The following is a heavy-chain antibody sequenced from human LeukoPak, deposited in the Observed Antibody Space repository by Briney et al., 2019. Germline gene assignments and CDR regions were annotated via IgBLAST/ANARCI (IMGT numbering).Heavy chain of an antibody. D-gene: IGHD6-13*01. V-gene: IGHV1-8*01. CDR3: ARGGRYSGSWYLYYYYGMDV. Sequence: ASVKVSCKASGYTFTSYDINWVRQAPGQGLEWMGWMNPNSGNTGYAQKFQGRVTMTRNTSISTAYMELSSLRSEDTAVYYYARGGRYSGSWYLYYYYGMDVWGQGTTVTVSS. J-gene: IGHJ6*02. CDR1: GYTFTSYD. CDR2: MNPNSGNT.